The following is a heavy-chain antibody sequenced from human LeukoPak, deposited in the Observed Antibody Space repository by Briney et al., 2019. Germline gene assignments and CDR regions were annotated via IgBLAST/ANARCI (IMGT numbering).Heavy chain of an antibody. CDR3: ARHYYDSSGYIDY. V-gene: IGHV1-2*02. J-gene: IGHJ4*02. CDR2: INPNSGGT. CDR1: GYTFTGYY. Sequence: ASVKVSCKASGYTFTGYYVHWVRQAPGQGLEWMGWINPNSGGTNYAQNFQGRVTMTRDTSINTSYMELSRLRSDDTAVYYCARHYYDSSGYIDYWGQGTLVTVPS. D-gene: IGHD3-22*01.